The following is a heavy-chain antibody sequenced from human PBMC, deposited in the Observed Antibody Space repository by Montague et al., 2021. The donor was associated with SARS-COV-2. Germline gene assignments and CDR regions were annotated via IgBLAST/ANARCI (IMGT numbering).Heavy chain of an antibody. D-gene: IGHD3-10*01. V-gene: IGHV4-30-4*08. J-gene: IGHJ6*02. CDR3: ARDSMVRASKPSGSTYYYYYGMDV. CDR1: GGSISSSSYY. Sequence: TLSLTCAVSGGSISSSSYYWGWIRQLPGKGLGWIGYIYYSGSTYYNPSLKSRVTISVDTSKNQFSLKLSSVTAADTAVYYCARDSMVRASKPSGSTYYYYYGMDVWGQGTTVTVSS. CDR2: IYYSGST.